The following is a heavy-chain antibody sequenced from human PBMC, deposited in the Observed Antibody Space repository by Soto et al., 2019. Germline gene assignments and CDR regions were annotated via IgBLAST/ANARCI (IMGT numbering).Heavy chain of an antibody. D-gene: IGHD3-3*01. CDR3: ARVLNYAFWSGPYYYGMDV. Sequence: SETLSLTCTVSGGSISSYYWSWIRQPAGKGLEWIGRIYTSGSTNYNTSLKSRVTMSVDTSKNQFYLKLSSVTDADTAVYYCARVLNYAFWSGPYYYGMDVWGQGTTVT. CDR1: GGSISSYY. J-gene: IGHJ6*02. V-gene: IGHV4-4*07. CDR2: IYTSGST.